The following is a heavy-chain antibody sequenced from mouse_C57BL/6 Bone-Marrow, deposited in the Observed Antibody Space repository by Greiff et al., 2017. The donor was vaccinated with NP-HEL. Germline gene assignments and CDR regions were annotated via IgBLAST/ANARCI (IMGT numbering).Heavy chain of an antibody. Sequence: VQLQQSGAELVRPGTSVKVSCKASGYAFTNYLIEWVKQRPGQGLEWIGVINPGSGGTNYNEKFKGKATLTADKSSSTAYMQLSRLTSEDSAVYFWARGGIYYDYAGFAYWGQGTLVTVSA. J-gene: IGHJ3*01. CDR3: ARGGIYYDYAGFAY. CDR2: INPGSGGT. CDR1: GYAFTNYL. V-gene: IGHV1-54*01. D-gene: IGHD2-4*01.